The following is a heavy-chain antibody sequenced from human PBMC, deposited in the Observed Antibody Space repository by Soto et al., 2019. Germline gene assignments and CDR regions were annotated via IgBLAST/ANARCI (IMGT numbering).Heavy chain of an antibody. CDR3: AIRPPFWSGYYSFNYYYGMDV. J-gene: IGHJ6*02. V-gene: IGHV3-23*01. Sequence: GSLRLSCAASGFTFSSYAMSWFRQTPGKGLEWVSAISGSGGSTYYADSVKGRFTISRDNSKNTLYLQMNSLRAEDTAVYYCAIRPPFWSGYYSFNYYYGMDVWGQGTTVTVSS. CDR2: ISGSGGST. D-gene: IGHD3-3*01. CDR1: GFTFSSYA.